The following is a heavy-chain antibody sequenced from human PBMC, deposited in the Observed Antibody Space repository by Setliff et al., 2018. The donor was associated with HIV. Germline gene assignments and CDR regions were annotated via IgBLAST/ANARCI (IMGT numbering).Heavy chain of an antibody. J-gene: IGHJ3*02. CDR2: IIPTFTRA. Sequence: SVKVSCKASGGTFSSYAISWVRQAPGQGLEWMGGIIPTFTRANYAQKFQARVIITTDKSTSTAFMELTSLTSEDTAVYYCARGKSGSYDAYDMWGQGTMVTVSS. CDR3: ARGKSGSYDAYDM. CDR1: GGTFSSYA. D-gene: IGHD5-12*01. V-gene: IGHV1-69*05.